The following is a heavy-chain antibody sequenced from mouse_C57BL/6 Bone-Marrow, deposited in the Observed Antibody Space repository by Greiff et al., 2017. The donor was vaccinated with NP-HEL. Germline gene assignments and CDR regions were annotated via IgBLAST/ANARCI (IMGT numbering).Heavy chain of an antibody. CDR2: IYPGDGDT. Sequence: QVQLQQSGAELVKPGASVKISCKASGYAFSSYWMNWVKQRPGKGLEWIGQIYPGDGDTNYNGKFKGKATLTADKSSSTAYMQLSSLTSEDSAVYFCARSGFITTLVAGFDYWGQGTTLTVSS. D-gene: IGHD1-1*01. V-gene: IGHV1-80*01. CDR1: GYAFSSYW. CDR3: ARSGFITTLVAGFDY. J-gene: IGHJ2*01.